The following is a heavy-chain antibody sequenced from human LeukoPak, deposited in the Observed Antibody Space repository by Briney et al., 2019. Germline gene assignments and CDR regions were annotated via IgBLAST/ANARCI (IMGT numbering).Heavy chain of an antibody. CDR1: GITFSSYS. J-gene: IGHJ4*02. CDR2: ISTSSSTI. Sequence: PGGSLRLSCAASGITFSSYSMNWVRQAPGKGLDWVSYISTSSSTIYYADSVKGRFTISRDNAKNSLYLQMNSLRDEDTAVYYCARNRGYYYGSGGYYSAHYFDYWGQGTLVTVSP. CDR3: ARNRGYYYGSGGYYSAHYFDY. V-gene: IGHV3-48*02. D-gene: IGHD3-10*01.